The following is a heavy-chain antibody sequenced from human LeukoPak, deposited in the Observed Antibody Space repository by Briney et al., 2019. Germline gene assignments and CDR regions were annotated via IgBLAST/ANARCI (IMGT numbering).Heavy chain of an antibody. CDR1: GGSVRRGNYY. CDR2: IYTSGTT. J-gene: IGHJ5*02. D-gene: IGHD3-10*01. Sequence: PSQTLSLTCTVSGGSVRRGNYYWTWIRQPAGSGLEWIGRIYTSGTTDYNPSLRTRVTISVDASRNQFSLNLSSVTAADTAVYYCAKAGGYGSGNSAWGQGTLVTVSS. V-gene: IGHV4-61*02. CDR3: AKAGGYGSGNSA.